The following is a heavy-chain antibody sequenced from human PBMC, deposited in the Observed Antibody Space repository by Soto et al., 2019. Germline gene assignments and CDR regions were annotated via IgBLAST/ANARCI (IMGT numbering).Heavy chain of an antibody. Sequence: TSETLSLTXTVSGGSVSSGSYYWSWIRQPPGKGLEWIGYIYYSGSTNYNPSLKSRVTISVDTSKNQFSLKLSSVTAADTAVYYCARTSGVPKYSGLNWFDPWGQGTLVTVSS. CDR3: ARTSGVPKYSGLNWFDP. D-gene: IGHD6-6*01. V-gene: IGHV4-61*01. CDR1: GGSVSSGSYY. J-gene: IGHJ5*02. CDR2: IYYSGST.